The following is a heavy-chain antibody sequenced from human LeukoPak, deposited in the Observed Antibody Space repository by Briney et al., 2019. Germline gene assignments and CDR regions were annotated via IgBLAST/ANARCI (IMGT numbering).Heavy chain of an antibody. CDR2: IIPIFGTA. Sequence: ASVKVSCKASGGTFSSYAISWVRQAPGQGLEWMGGIIPIFGTANYAQKFQGRVTITTDESTSTAYMELSSLRSEDTAVYYCARGGSHDYDSSGSYGWFDPWGQGTLVTVSS. CDR1: GGTFSSYA. D-gene: IGHD3-22*01. V-gene: IGHV1-69*05. CDR3: ARGGSHDYDSSGSYGWFDP. J-gene: IGHJ5*02.